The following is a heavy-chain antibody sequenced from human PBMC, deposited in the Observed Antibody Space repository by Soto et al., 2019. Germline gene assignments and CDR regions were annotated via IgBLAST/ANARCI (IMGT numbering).Heavy chain of an antibody. D-gene: IGHD6-19*01. CDR2: IYYSGST. CDR1: GGSVSSGSYY. J-gene: IGHJ4*02. Sequence: SETLSLTCTVSGGSVSSGSYYWSWIRQPPGKGLEWIGYIYYSGSTNYNPSLKSRVTISVDTSKNQFSLKLSSVTAADTAVYYCARVEGGIAVARTLKDWGQGTLVTVSS. V-gene: IGHV4-61*01. CDR3: ARVEGGIAVARTLKD.